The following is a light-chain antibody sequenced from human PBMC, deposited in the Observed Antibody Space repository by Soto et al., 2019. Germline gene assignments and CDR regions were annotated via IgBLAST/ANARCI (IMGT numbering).Light chain of an antibody. CDR2: EDN. V-gene: IGLV6-57*02. Sequence: NFMLTQPHSVSESPGKTVTISCTGSSGSIASNYVEWYQQRPGSAPTTVIYEDNQRPSGFLDRFSGSIDSSSNSASLTISGLKTEDEADYYCQSYDSSNHAVFGGGTQLTVL. CDR1: SGSIASNY. CDR3: QSYDSSNHAV. J-gene: IGLJ7*01.